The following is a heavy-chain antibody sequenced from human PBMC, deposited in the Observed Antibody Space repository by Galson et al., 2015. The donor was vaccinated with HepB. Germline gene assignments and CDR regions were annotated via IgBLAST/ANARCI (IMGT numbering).Heavy chain of an antibody. D-gene: IGHD1-26*01. CDR3: ARQEGGEPDDAFDI. J-gene: IGHJ3*02. Sequence: SETLSLTCTVSGGSISSSSYYWGWIRQPPGKGLEWIGSIYYSGSTYYNPSLKSRVTISVDTSKNQFSLKLSSVTAADTAVYYCARQEGGEPDDAFDIWGQGTMVTVSS. V-gene: IGHV4-39*01. CDR1: GGSISSSSYY. CDR2: IYYSGST.